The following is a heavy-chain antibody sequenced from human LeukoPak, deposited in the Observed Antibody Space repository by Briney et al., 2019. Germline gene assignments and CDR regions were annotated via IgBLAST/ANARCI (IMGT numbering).Heavy chain of an antibody. V-gene: IGHV4-59*08. D-gene: IGHD5-24*01. J-gene: IGHJ5*02. CDR3: ARHPRDGYNYFWFDP. CDR1: GGAISRYY. Sequence: SETLSLTCTVSGGAISRYYWSWIRQPPGKGLEWIGYIYYSGSTNYNPSLKSRVTISVDTSKNQFSLKLSSVTAADTAVYYCARHPRDGYNYFWFDPWGQGTLATVSS. CDR2: IYYSGST.